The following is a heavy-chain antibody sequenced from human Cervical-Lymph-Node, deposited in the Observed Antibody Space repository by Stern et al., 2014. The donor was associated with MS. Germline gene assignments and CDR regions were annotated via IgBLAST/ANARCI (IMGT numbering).Heavy chain of an antibody. J-gene: IGHJ4*02. V-gene: IGHV4-38-2*02. CDR3: VRDQGASSFDY. CDR2: IHHSGTT. Sequence: VQLVESGPGLVKPSETLSLTCSVSGFSISSGYYWGWIRQPPGKGLEWIGTIHHSGTTFYNPSLKSRVTISIDTSKNQISLKVSSVTAADTATFYCVRDQGASSFDYWGQGTLVTVSS. D-gene: IGHD6-6*01. CDR1: GFSISSGYY.